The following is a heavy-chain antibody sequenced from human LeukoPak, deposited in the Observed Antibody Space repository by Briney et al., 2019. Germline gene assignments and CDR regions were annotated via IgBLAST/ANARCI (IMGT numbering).Heavy chain of an antibody. J-gene: IGHJ4*02. CDR3: ASGSYYFDY. V-gene: IGHV4-38-2*01. Sequence: SETLSLTCAVSGYSISSGYYWGWIRQPPGKGLEWIGSIYDSGSTYYNPSLKSRVTISVDTSKNQFSLKLSSVTAADTAVYYCASGSYYFDYWGQGTLVTASS. CDR1: GYSISSGYY. D-gene: IGHD1-26*01. CDR2: IYDSGST.